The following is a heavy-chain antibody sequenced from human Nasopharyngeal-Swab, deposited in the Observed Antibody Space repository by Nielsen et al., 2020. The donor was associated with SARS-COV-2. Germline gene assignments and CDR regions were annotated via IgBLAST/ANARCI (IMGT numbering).Heavy chain of an antibody. Sequence: GGSLRLSCAASGFTFSSYWMHWVRQAPGKGLVWVSRINSDGSSTSYADSVKGRFTISRDNAKSTLYLQMNSLRAEDTAVYYCARPKGVQLHYFDYWGQGTLVTVSS. J-gene: IGHJ4*02. CDR3: ARPKGVQLHYFDY. V-gene: IGHV3-74*01. CDR2: INSDGSST. CDR1: GFTFSSYW. D-gene: IGHD4-23*01.